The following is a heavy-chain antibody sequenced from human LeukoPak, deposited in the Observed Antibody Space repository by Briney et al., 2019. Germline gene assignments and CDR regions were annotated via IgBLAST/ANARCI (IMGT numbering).Heavy chain of an antibody. D-gene: IGHD3-10*01. CDR2: ISGSGGST. CDR1: GSTFSSYA. V-gene: IGHV3-23*01. J-gene: IGHJ4*02. CDR3: AKVKWFGELSPFDY. Sequence: GGSLRLSCAASGSTFSSYAMSWVRQAPGKGLEWVSAISGSGGSTYYADSVKGRFTISRDNSKNTLYLQMNSLRAEDTAVYYCAKVKWFGELSPFDYWGQGTLVTVSS.